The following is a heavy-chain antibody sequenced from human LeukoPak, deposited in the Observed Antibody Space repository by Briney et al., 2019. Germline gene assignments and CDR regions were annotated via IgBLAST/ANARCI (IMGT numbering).Heavy chain of an antibody. Sequence: SETLSLTCAVSGGSISSSNWWSWVRQPPGKGLEWIGEIYHSGSTNYNPSLKSRVTISVDKSKNQFSLKLSSVTAADTAVYYCASILRYFDWSPHFDYWGQGTLVTVSS. V-gene: IGHV4-4*02. CDR1: GGSISSSNW. D-gene: IGHD3-9*01. J-gene: IGHJ4*02. CDR3: ASILRYFDWSPHFDY. CDR2: IYHSGST.